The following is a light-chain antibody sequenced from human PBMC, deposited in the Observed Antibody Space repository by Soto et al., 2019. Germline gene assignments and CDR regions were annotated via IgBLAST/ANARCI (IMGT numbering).Light chain of an antibody. Sequence: QSVLTQPPSASGTPGQRVTISCSGSGSNIGSNTVNWYQQLPGTAPKLLIYSNNQRPSGVPDRFSGSKSGTSASLAISGLQSEDEADYYCAAWDDSLNAYYGFGTGTKVTVL. CDR1: GSNIGSNT. CDR2: SNN. CDR3: AAWDDSLNAYYG. V-gene: IGLV1-44*01. J-gene: IGLJ1*01.